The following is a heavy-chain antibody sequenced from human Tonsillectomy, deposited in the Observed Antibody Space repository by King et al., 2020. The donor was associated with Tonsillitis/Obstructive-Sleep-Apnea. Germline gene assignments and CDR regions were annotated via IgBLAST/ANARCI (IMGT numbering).Heavy chain of an antibody. D-gene: IGHD2-2*01. V-gene: IGHV3-30*04. J-gene: IGHJ3*02. CDR1: GFTFSSYA. CDR3: ARERGTNIVVATTEHYDAFDI. CDR2: IAYDGSNK. Sequence: QVQLVESGGGVVQPGRSLRLSCTASGFTFSSYAMHWVRQAPGKGLEWVAVIAYDGSNKHYADSVTGRFPIARDNYKNTLYLQMNSLRAEDTAVYYCARERGTNIVVATTEHYDAFDIWGQGTMVTVSS.